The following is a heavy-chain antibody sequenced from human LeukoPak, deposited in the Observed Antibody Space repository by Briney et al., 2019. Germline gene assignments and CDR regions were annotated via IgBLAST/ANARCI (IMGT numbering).Heavy chain of an antibody. V-gene: IGHV4-34*01. CDR2: INNSGST. CDR3: ARGGIFGVVKKIKNYFDY. Sequence: GSLRLSCAASGFTFSSYAMSWVRQPPGKGLEWIGVINNSGSTNYNPSLKSRVTMSVDTSKNQFSLKLSSVTAADTAVYFCARGGIFGVVKKIKNYFDYWGQGTLVTVSS. CDR1: GFTFSSYA. D-gene: IGHD3-3*01. J-gene: IGHJ4*02.